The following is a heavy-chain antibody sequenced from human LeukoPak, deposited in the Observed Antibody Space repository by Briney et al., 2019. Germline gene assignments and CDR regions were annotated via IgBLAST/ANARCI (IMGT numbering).Heavy chain of an antibody. V-gene: IGHV3-43*02. D-gene: IGHD2-8*01. Sequence: GGSLRLSCEASGFTFDDFAMHWVVQAPGKGLEWFSFINGNGGRTYYADSVKGRFTISRDNSKNSLYLQINSLRSEDTALYYCAKDVLSLTPYYIDYWGQGTQVTVSS. CDR1: GFTFDDFA. CDR3: AKDVLSLTPYYIDY. CDR2: INGNGGRT. J-gene: IGHJ4*02.